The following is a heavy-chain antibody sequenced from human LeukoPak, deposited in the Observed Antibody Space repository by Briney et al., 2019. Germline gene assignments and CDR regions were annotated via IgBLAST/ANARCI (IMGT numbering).Heavy chain of an antibody. Sequence: SETLSLTCAVSSDSISSAHWWNWVRQPPGKGLEWIGEINHSGSTNYNPSLKSRVTISVDTSKNQFSLKLSSVTAADTAVYYCARDRGDSTFDYWGQGTLVTVSS. J-gene: IGHJ4*02. V-gene: IGHV4-4*02. CDR1: SDSISSAHW. D-gene: IGHD4-17*01. CDR2: INHSGST. CDR3: ARDRGDSTFDY.